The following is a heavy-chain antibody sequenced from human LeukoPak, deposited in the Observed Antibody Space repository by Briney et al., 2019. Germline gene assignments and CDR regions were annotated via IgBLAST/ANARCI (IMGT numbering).Heavy chain of an antibody. CDR3: SRASKYSGNYYFHY. D-gene: IGHD1-26*01. CDR2: SRNRANGYTT. V-gene: IGHV3-72*01. Sequence: GGSLRLSCSASGFTFSAYWMTWVRQAPGKGLEWVGRSRNRANGYTTEYAASVKGRFTISRDDSKNSLDLQMNSLETDDTAVYYCSRASKYSGNYYFHYWGQGTLVTVSS. J-gene: IGHJ4*02. CDR1: GFTFSAYW.